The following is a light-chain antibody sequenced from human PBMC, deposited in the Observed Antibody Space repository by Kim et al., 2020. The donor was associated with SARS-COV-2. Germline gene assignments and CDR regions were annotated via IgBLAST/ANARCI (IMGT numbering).Light chain of an antibody. CDR2: AAS. CDR1: ESVSSNF. V-gene: IGKV3-20*01. Sequence: VLTQSPGTLSLSPGERATLSCRASESVSSNFLAWYQQRPGQAPRLLVYAASIRATGIPGRFSGSGSGTDFTLTISRLEPEDFAVHYCQQYASAPWTFGQGTKVDIK. J-gene: IGKJ1*01. CDR3: QQYASAPWT.